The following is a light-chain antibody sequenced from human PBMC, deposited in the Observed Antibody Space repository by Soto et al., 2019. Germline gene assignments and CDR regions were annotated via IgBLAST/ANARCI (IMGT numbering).Light chain of an antibody. V-gene: IGKV1-5*03. Sequence: DIQMTQSPSTLSASVGDSVTITCRASQSISGWLAWYQQKPGKAPKLLIYKASSLESGVPSRFSGSGSGTEFTLTISSLQPDDFAIYYCQQYNSYSYTFGQGTKLEIK. CDR3: QQYNSYSYT. CDR2: KAS. J-gene: IGKJ2*01. CDR1: QSISGW.